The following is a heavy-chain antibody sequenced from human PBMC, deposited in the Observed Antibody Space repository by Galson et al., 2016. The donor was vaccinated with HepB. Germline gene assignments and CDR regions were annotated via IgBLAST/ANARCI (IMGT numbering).Heavy chain of an antibody. V-gene: IGHV3-7*03. D-gene: IGHD3-10*01. CDR2: IKQDGNEK. CDR1: GFTFSNYW. Sequence: SLRLSCAASGFTFSNYWKSWARQAPGKGLEWVANIKQDGNEKYYVDSVKGRFAISRDNAKNSMYLQMNSLRAEDTAVYYCARKGGIYSPWGYWGQGTLVTVSS. CDR3: ARKGGIYSPWGY. J-gene: IGHJ4*02.